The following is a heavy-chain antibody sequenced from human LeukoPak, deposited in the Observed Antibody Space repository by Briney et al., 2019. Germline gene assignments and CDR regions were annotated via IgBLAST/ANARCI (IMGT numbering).Heavy chain of an antibody. Sequence: GGSLRLSCAASGFTFSSYGMGWVRQAPGKGLEWVSAISGSGGSTYYADSVKGRFTISRDNSKNTLYLQMNSLRAEDTAVYYCAPGYCSGGSCYSVDYWGQGTLVTVSS. CDR1: GFTFSSYG. D-gene: IGHD2-15*01. J-gene: IGHJ4*02. CDR2: ISGSGGST. V-gene: IGHV3-23*01. CDR3: APGYCSGGSCYSVDY.